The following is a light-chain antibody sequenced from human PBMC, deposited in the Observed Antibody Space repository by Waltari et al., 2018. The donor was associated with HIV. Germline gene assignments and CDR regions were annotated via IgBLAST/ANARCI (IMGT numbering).Light chain of an antibody. J-gene: IGLJ2*01. CDR1: SSNIGSYY. CDR2: RNN. V-gene: IGLV1-47*01. CDR3: AAWDGSHVV. Sequence: QSVLTQPPSASGTPGQRVTISCSGSSSNIGSYYVSWSQQLPRTAPKLPTYRNNQRPSGVPDRFSGSKSGTSASLAISGLRSEDEADYYCAAWDGSHVVFGGGTKLTVL.